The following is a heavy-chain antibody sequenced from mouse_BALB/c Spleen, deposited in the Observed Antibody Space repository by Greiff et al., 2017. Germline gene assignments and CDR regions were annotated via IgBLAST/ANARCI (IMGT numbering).Heavy chain of an antibody. CDR3: ARRNIYDGYLDY. Sequence: EVKLVESGGGLVKPGGSLKLSCAASGFTFSSYAMSWVRQTPEKRLEWVATISSGGSYTYYPDSVKGRFTISRDNAKNTLYLQMSSLRSEDTAMYYCARRNIYDGYLDYWGQGTTLTVSS. V-gene: IGHV5-9-3*01. J-gene: IGHJ2*01. CDR2: ISSGGSYT. D-gene: IGHD2-3*01. CDR1: GFTFSSYA.